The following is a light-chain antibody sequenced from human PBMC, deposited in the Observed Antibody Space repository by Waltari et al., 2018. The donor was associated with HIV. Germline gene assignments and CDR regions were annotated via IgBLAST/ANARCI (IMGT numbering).Light chain of an antibody. Sequence: QSALTQPPSESGTPGQRVTISGSGSSPNLGKTYVYWYQQLPGSAPKLIMCKDDRRPSGVPDRVSGSQSCITASLAITGLRSEDEGDYYCAAWDGGIRAWVVGGGTKVTVL. CDR2: KDD. V-gene: IGLV1-47*01. CDR1: SPNLGKTY. CDR3: AAWDGGIRAWV. J-gene: IGLJ3*02.